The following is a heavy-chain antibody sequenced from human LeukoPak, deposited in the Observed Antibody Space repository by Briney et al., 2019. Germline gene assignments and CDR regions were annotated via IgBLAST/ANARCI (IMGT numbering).Heavy chain of an antibody. CDR1: GFXFSSYA. CDR3: ANTPYYYDSSGYADY. J-gene: IGHJ4*02. CDR2: ISSSGGST. D-gene: IGHD3-22*01. Sequence: PGGSLRLSCAASGFXFSSYAISWVRQAPGKGLEWVSVISSSGGSTYYADSVKGRFTISRDNSKNTLYLQMNSLRAEDTAVYYCANTPYYYDSSGYADYWGQGTLVTVSS. V-gene: IGHV3-23*01.